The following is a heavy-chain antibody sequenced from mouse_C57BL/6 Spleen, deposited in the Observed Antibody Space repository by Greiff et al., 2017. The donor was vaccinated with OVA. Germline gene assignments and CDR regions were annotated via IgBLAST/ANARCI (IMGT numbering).Heavy chain of an antibody. D-gene: IGHD2-3*01. J-gene: IGHJ3*01. CDR2: IWSGGST. CDR3: ARFYDGYYPWFAY. V-gene: IGHV2-2*01. CDR1: GFSLTSYG. Sequence: QVQLKQSGPGLVQPSQSLSITCTVSGFSLTSYGVHWVRQSPGKGLEWLGVIWSGGSTDYNAAFISRLSISKDNSKSQVFFKMNSLQADDTAIYYCARFYDGYYPWFAYWGQGTLVTVSA.